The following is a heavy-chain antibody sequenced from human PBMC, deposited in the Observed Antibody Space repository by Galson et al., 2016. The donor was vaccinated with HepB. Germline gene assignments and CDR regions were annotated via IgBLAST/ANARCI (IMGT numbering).Heavy chain of an antibody. CDR1: GFTFSDYY. J-gene: IGHJ4*02. CDR3: AKERLVRRIFDH. CDR2: ISTSRTT. Sequence: SLRLSCAASGFTFSDYYMNWVRQAPGKGLEWVASISTSRTTYYSDSVQGRFTISRDNSNNTLYLQMTSLRAEDTAVYYCAKERLVRRIFDHWGQGTLLTVSS. D-gene: IGHD1-1*01. V-gene: IGHV3-69-1*01.